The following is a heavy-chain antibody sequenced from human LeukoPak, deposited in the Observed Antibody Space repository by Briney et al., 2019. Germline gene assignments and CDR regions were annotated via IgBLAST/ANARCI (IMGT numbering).Heavy chain of an antibody. CDR2: ISYSGGST. CDR1: GFTFSSYG. V-gene: IGHV3-23*01. CDR3: AKDASGTYPSDFDY. D-gene: IGHD3-3*01. J-gene: IGHJ4*02. Sequence: GGSLRLSCAASGFTFSSYGLSWVRQAPGKGLEWVSAISYSGGSTYYADSVKGRFTISRDNSKNMLYLQMNSLRAEDTAVYYCAKDASGTYPSDFDYWGQGTLVTVSS.